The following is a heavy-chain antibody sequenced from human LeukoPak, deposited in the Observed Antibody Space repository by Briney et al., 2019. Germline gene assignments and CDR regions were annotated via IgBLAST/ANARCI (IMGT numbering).Heavy chain of an antibody. CDR2: INWNSGNI. Sequence: GGSLRLSCAVSGFKFEDYAMHWVRQAPGRDLEWVSGINWNSGNIVYADSVKGRFTISRDNANKFLLLQMNSLRPEDTAFYYCARDSRSGWFGGYFQHWGQGTLVTVS. J-gene: IGHJ1*01. V-gene: IGHV3-9*01. CDR3: ARDSRSGWFGGYFQH. D-gene: IGHD6-19*01. CDR1: GFKFEDYA.